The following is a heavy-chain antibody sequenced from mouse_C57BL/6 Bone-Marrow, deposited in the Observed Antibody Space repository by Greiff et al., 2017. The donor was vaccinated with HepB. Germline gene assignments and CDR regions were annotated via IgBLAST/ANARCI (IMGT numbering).Heavy chain of an antibody. D-gene: IGHD2-1*01. J-gene: IGHJ4*01. Sequence: EVQLVESGGGLVQPGGSLKLSCAASGFTFSDYGMAWVRQAPRKGPEWVAFISNLAYSIYYADTVTGRFTISRENAKNTLYLEMSSLRSEDTAMYYCARIWAYGNYFYAMDYWGQGTSVTVSS. CDR2: ISNLAYSI. V-gene: IGHV5-15*01. CDR1: GFTFSDYG. CDR3: ARIWAYGNYFYAMDY.